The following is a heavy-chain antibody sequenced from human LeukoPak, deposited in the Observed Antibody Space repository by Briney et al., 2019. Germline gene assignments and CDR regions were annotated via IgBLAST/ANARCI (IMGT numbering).Heavy chain of an antibody. CDR1: GGSISSYY. J-gene: IGHJ4*02. V-gene: IGHV4-59*08. D-gene: IGHD3-10*01. CDR2: IYYSGNT. CDR3: AGQAGEKSADY. Sequence: SETLSLTCTVSGGSISSYYWSWIRQPPGKGLEWIGYIYYSGNTNYNPSLKSRVTMSIDTSKNQFSLKLNSVTAADTAVYYCAGQAGEKSADYWGQGTLVTVSS.